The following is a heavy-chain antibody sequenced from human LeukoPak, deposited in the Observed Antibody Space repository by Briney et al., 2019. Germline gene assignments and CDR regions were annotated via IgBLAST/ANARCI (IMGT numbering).Heavy chain of an antibody. Sequence: SETLSLTCTVSGGSISSYYWSWIRQPPGKGLEWIGYIYYSGSTNYNPSLKSRVTISVDTSKNQSSLKLSSVTAADTAVYYCAREVEGLDYWGQGTLVTVSS. D-gene: IGHD1-1*01. CDR1: GGSISSYY. CDR3: AREVEGLDY. V-gene: IGHV4-59*01. J-gene: IGHJ4*02. CDR2: IYYSGST.